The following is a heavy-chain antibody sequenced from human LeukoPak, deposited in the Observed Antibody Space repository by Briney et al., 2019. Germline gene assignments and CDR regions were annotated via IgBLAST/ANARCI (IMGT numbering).Heavy chain of an antibody. J-gene: IGHJ4*02. D-gene: IGHD5/OR15-5a*01. CDR3: ARDVSEYYFDY. CDR2: IYYSGST. Sequence: LSXXCVLYGGFSSGYYWGWIRQPPGKGLEWIGNIYYSGSTYYNPSLKSRLTISVDTSKNQFSLKLSSMTAADTAVYYCARDVSEYYFDYWGQGTLVTVSS. CDR1: GGFSSGYY. V-gene: IGHV4-34*01.